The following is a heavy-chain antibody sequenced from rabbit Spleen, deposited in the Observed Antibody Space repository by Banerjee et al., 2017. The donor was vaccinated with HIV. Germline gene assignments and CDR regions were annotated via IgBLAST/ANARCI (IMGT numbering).Heavy chain of an antibody. D-gene: IGHD8-1*01. CDR3: ARDTGSSFSSYGMDL. J-gene: IGHJ6*01. Sequence: EESGGGLVQPEGSLALTCTASGFSFSNSYWICWVRQAPGKGLEWIACICSGDGYIHYATWAKGRFTISKTSNTVDLKMTSLTAADTATYFCARDTGSSFSSYGMDLWGQGTLVTVS. CDR2: ICSGDGYI. CDR1: GFSFSNSYW. V-gene: IGHV1S45*01.